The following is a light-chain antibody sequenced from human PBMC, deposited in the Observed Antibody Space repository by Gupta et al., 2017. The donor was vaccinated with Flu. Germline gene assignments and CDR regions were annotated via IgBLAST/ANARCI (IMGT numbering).Light chain of an antibody. CDR1: QSVNSNY. J-gene: IGKJ1*01. V-gene: IGKV3-20*01. CDR3: QQYGSSPWT. CDR2: GVS. Sequence: ETATLSCRASQSVNSNYLAWYQQKPGQAPRLLMYGVSSRATAIPDRFSGSGSGTDFTLTISRLEPEDFAVYYCQQYGSSPWTFGQGTKVEIK.